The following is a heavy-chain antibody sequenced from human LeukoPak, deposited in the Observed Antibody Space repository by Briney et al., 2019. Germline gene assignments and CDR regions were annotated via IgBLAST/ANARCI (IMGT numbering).Heavy chain of an antibody. Sequence: ASVKVSCKAPGYTFTSYGISWVRQAPGQGLEWMGWISAYNGNTNYAQKLQGRVTMTTDTSTSTAYVELRSLRSDDTAVYYCARDQYYYGSGSYHPFDYWGQGTLVTVSS. CDR3: ARDQYYYGSGSYHPFDY. J-gene: IGHJ4*02. V-gene: IGHV1-18*01. CDR2: ISAYNGNT. D-gene: IGHD3-10*01. CDR1: GYTFTSYG.